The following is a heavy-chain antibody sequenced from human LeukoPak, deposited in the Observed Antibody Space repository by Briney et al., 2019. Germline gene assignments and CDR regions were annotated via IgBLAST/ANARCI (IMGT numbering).Heavy chain of an antibody. V-gene: IGHV3-23*01. CDR3: ADGGVPAATFDY. CDR2: VSSSGGST. Sequence: GGSPRLSCAPSGFTFSSYAVSCVPEAPQKGLLCVLAVSSSGGSTYYEVSGKGRFTITRDNSNNTLYLQMNSLRAEDTAVYYCADGGVPAATFDYWGQGTLVTVSS. CDR1: GFTFSSYA. J-gene: IGHJ4*02. D-gene: IGHD2-2*01.